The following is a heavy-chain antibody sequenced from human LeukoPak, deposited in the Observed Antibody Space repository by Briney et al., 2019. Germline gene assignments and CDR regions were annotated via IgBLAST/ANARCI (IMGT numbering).Heavy chain of an antibody. CDR1: GYTFTGYY. D-gene: IGHD3-10*01. CDR2: INPNSGGT. CDR3: ARDHKWFGELLYGWFDP. V-gene: IGHV1-2*02. J-gene: IGHJ5*02. Sequence: ASVKVSCKASGYTFTGYYMHWVRQAPGQGLERRGWINPNSGGTNYAQKFQGRVTMTRDTSISTAYMELSRLRSDDTAVYYCARDHKWFGELLYGWFDPWGQGTLVTVSS.